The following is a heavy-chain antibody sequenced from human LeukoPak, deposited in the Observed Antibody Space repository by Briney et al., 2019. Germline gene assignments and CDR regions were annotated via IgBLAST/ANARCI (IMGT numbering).Heavy chain of an antibody. CDR2: IYHSGST. Sequence: SETLSLTCAVSGGSISSGGYSWSWIRQPPGKGLEWIGYIYHSGSTYYNPSLKSRVTISVDRSKNQFSLKLSSVTAADTAVYFCARGYGDNSGAFDIWGQGTLVTVSS. V-gene: IGHV4-30-2*01. CDR3: ARGYGDNSGAFDI. J-gene: IGHJ3*02. CDR1: GGSISSGGYS. D-gene: IGHD4-23*01.